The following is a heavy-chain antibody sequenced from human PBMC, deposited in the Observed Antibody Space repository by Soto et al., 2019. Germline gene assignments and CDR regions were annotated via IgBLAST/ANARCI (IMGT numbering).Heavy chain of an antibody. CDR1: GFDFSVYW. J-gene: IGHJ4*02. V-gene: IGHV3-7*01. D-gene: IGHD6-6*01. CDR3: ATSSDTGYIFDF. Sequence: PGGSLRLSCAASGFDFSVYWMSWVRQAPGKGLEWVANIKKDGSEEYYVDSVKGRFTISRDSAKNSLYLKMNSLRAEDTAVYYCATSSDTGYIFDFWGRGTLVTVSS. CDR2: IKKDGSEE.